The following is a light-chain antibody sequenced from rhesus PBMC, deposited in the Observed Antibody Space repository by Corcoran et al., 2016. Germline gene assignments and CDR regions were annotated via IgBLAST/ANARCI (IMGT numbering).Light chain of an antibody. CDR2: WAS. V-gene: IGKV4-1*01. CDR1: QSLLYTSNNKNC. CDR3: QQYYSTPYS. Sequence: DIVMTQSPDSLPVSLGERVTINCKSSQSLLYTSNNKNCLAWYQQKQGQAPKLRIYWASTRESGVPNRFSGSGSGTDCTLTISGLQAEDVAVYYCQQYYSTPYSFGQGTKVEIK. J-gene: IGKJ2*01.